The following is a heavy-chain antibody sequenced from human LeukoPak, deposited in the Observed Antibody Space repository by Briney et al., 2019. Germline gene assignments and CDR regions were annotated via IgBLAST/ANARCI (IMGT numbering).Heavy chain of an antibody. J-gene: IGHJ4*02. CDR2: IYYNGES. Sequence: SETLSLTCTGSGGSISNYYWSWIRQSPGKGLEWIGYIYYNGESNYNPSLKSRVTISVDTSKNQFALRLTSVSAADTAVYYCARDRGVMGFDSWGQGTLVTVSS. CDR3: ARDRGVMGFDS. CDR1: GGSISNYY. D-gene: IGHD3-10*01. V-gene: IGHV4-59*01.